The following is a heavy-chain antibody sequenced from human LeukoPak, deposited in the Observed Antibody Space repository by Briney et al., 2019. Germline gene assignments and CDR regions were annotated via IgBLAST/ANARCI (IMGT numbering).Heavy chain of an antibody. V-gene: IGHV3-48*01. CDR2: ISSSSSTI. Sequence: GGSLRLSCAASGFTFSSYSMNWVRQAPGKGLEWVSYISSSSSTIYYADSVKGRFTISRDNAKNSLYLQMNSLRAADTAVYYCARDPRRIVGASGFDYWGQGTLVTVSS. CDR3: ARDPRRIVGASGFDY. J-gene: IGHJ4*02. CDR1: GFTFSSYS. D-gene: IGHD1-26*01.